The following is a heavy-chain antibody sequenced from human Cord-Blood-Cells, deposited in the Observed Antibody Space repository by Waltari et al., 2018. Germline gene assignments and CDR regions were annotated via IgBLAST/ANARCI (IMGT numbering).Heavy chain of an antibody. CDR1: GGTFSSYA. Sequence: QVQLVQSGAEVKKPGSSVKVSCKASGGTFSSYAISWVRQAPGQGLEWMGGIIPIFGTANYAQKFQGRVTITADESTSTAYMELSSLRSEDTAVYYCAMSSGYCSSTSCYKEFDYWGQGTLVTVSS. J-gene: IGHJ4*02. CDR2: IIPIFGTA. D-gene: IGHD2-2*02. CDR3: AMSSGYCSSTSCYKEFDY. V-gene: IGHV1-69*01.